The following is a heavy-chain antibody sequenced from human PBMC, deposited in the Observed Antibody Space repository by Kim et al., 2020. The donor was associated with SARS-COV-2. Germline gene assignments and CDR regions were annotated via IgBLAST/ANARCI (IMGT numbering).Heavy chain of an antibody. V-gene: IGHV4-34*01. CDR2: INHSGST. D-gene: IGHD3-10*01. CDR3: ARGYYGSGSWGVYYYYGM. J-gene: IGHJ6*01. Sequence: SETLSLTCAVYGGSFSGYYWSWIRQPPGKGLEWIGEINHSGSTNYNPSLKSRVTISVDTSKNQFSLKLSSVTAADTAVYYCARGYYGSGSWGVYYYYGM. CDR1: GGSFSGYY.